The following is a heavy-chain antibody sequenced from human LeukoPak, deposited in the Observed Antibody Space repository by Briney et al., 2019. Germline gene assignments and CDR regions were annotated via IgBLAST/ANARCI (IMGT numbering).Heavy chain of an antibody. CDR3: ASTLKQQLVLDWYFDL. D-gene: IGHD6-13*01. CDR2: IYYNGST. Sequence: PSETLSLTCTVSGGSISSYYWSWIRQPPGKGLEWIGYIYYNGSTNYNPSLKSRVTISVDTSKNQFSLKLSSVTAADTAVYYCASTLKQQLVLDWYFDLWGRGTLVTVSS. V-gene: IGHV4-59*01. CDR1: GGSISSYY. J-gene: IGHJ2*01.